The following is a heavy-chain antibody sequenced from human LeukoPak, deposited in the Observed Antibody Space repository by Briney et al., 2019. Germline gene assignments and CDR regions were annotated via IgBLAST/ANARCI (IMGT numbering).Heavy chain of an antibody. CDR2: ISSSSSYI. J-gene: IGHJ4*02. Sequence: GGSLRLSCAASGFTFSSYSMNWVRQAPGKGLEWVSSISSSSSYIYYADSVKGRFTISRDNAKNSLYLQMNSLRAEDTAVYYCARGKGTYYYGSGSPRLGYFDYWGQGTLVTVSS. V-gene: IGHV3-21*01. CDR1: GFTFSSYS. D-gene: IGHD3-10*01. CDR3: ARGKGTYYYGSGSPRLGYFDY.